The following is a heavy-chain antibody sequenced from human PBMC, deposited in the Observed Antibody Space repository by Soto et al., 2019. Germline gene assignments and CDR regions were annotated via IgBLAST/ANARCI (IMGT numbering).Heavy chain of an antibody. Sequence: GGSLRLSCAASGFTFSSYAMSWVRQAPGKGLEWVSAISGSGGSTYYADSVKGRFTISRDNSKNTLYLQMNSLRAEDTAVYYCAKAIYPGIAAAGTNLFAYWGQGTLVTVSS. CDR2: ISGSGGST. V-gene: IGHV3-23*01. CDR1: GFTFSSYA. J-gene: IGHJ4*02. CDR3: AKAIYPGIAAAGTNLFAY. D-gene: IGHD6-13*01.